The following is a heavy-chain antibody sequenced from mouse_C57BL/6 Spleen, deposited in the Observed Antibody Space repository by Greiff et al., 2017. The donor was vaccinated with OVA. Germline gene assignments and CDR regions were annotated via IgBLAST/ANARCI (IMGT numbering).Heavy chain of an antibody. CDR1: GYTFTDYE. Sequence: QVQLKESGAELVRPGASVTLSCKASGYTFTDYEMHWVKQTPVHGLEWIGAIDPETGGTAYNQKFKGKAILTADKSSSTAYMELRSLTSEDSAVYYCTRRGSTVVSYYFDYWGQGTTLTVSS. CDR2: IDPETGGT. D-gene: IGHD1-1*01. J-gene: IGHJ2*01. CDR3: TRRGSTVVSYYFDY. V-gene: IGHV1-15*01.